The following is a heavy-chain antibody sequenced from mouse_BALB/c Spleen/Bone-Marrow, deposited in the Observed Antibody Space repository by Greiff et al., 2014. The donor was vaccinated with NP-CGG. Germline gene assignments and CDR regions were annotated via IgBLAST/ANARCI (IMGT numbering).Heavy chain of an antibody. CDR1: GFSLNSFG. CDR2: IWPGGST. V-gene: IGHV2-9*02. J-gene: IGHJ4*01. Sequence: VKLQESGPGLVAPSQSLSITCTVSGFSLNSFGVHWVRQPPGNCLEWLGVIWPGGSTNYNSALMSRLSISKDNSKSQVFLKMNSLQTDDTAMYYCAREGTFYYALDYWGQGTSVTVSS. CDR3: AREGTFYYALDY.